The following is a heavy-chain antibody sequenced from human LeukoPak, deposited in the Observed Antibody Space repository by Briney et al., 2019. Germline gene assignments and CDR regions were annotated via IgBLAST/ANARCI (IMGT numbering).Heavy chain of an antibody. V-gene: IGHV1-2*02. CDR2: MNPNSGGT. CDR1: GYTFTSYD. J-gene: IGHJ4*02. CDR3: ASAVSAARYDY. Sequence: ASVKVSCKASGYTFTSYDINWVRQATGQGLEWMGWMNPNSGGTNYAQKFQGRVTMTRDTSISTAYMELSRLRSDDTAVYYCASAVSAARYDYWGQGTLVTVSS. D-gene: IGHD6-6*01.